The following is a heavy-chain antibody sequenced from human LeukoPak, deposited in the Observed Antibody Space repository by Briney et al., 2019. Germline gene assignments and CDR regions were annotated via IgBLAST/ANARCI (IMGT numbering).Heavy chain of an antibody. J-gene: IGHJ4*02. V-gene: IGHV3-33*01. CDR2: IWYDGSNE. D-gene: IGHD4-17*01. Sequence: GGSLRLSCAASGFTFRSYGMHWVRQAPGEGLEWVALIWYDGSNENYADSVKGRFSISRDNSKNTLYLQMNGLRADDTAVYYCASFDGDYFFDYWGQGVMVTVSS. CDR3: ASFDGDYFFDY. CDR1: GFTFRSYG.